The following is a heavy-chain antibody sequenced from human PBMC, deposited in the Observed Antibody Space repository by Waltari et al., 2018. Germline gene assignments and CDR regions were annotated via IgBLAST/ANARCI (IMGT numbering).Heavy chain of an antibody. CDR1: GFAFRSFW. D-gene: IGHD2-8*01. V-gene: IGHV3-74*01. Sequence: EMHLEQSGGGLVQAGGSLTVSCTASGFAFRSFWMHWVRQAPGKGLVWVEQINTDGTDTNDADFVKGRFTTSRDNAKNTLYLQMNSLRDDDTAMYFCARDLTMAEYWGQGSLVTVSS. CDR3: ARDLTMAEY. J-gene: IGHJ4*02. CDR2: INTDGTDT.